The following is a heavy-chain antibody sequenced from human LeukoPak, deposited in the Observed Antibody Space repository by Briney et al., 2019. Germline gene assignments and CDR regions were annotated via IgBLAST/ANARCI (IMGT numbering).Heavy chain of an antibody. CDR1: GGTFSSYG. CDR3: ARRLAATRLDL. V-gene: IGHV1-18*01. D-gene: IGHD2-15*01. J-gene: IGHJ4*02. CDR2: ISAYNGNT. Sequence: ASVKVSCKASGGTFSSYGISWVRQAPGQGLEWMGWISAYNGNTNYAQKLQGRVTMTTDTSTSTAYMELRSLRSDDTAVYYCARRLAATRLDLWGQGTLVTVSS.